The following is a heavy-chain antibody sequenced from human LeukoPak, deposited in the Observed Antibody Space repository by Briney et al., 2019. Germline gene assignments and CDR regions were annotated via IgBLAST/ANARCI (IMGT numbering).Heavy chain of an antibody. CDR1: GFTFSNYW. CDR2: INSDEGST. J-gene: IGHJ5*02. Sequence: PGRSLRLSCAASGFTFSNYWMHWVRQAPGKGLIWVSRINSDEGSTSYADSVKGRFTISRDNAKNTLYLQMNSLRAEDTAVYYCARGGFGELFLSWFDPWGQGTLVTVSS. CDR3: ARGGFGELFLSWFDP. V-gene: IGHV3-74*01. D-gene: IGHD3-10*01.